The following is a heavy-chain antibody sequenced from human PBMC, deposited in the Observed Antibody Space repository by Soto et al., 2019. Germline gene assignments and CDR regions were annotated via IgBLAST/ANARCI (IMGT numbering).Heavy chain of an antibody. CDR2: IYYSGSA. CDR1: GGSISRSDYY. Sequence: PSENLSLTCTVSGGSISRSDYYWVWIRQPPGKGLEWIGNIYYSGSASYNPSLKSRVTISVDTSKNQFSLKLSSVTAADTAVYYCASALRITMVRGVINVWGQGTTVTVSS. J-gene: IGHJ6*02. V-gene: IGHV4-39*01. D-gene: IGHD3-10*01. CDR3: ASALRITMVRGVINV.